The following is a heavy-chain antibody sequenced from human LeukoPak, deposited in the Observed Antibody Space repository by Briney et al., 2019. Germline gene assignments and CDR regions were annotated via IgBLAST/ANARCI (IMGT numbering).Heavy chain of an antibody. CDR3: AKDRVKQLVRGTWSWDY. J-gene: IGHJ4*02. Sequence: GGSLRLSCAASGFTFSSYAMSWVRQAPGKGLEWVSAISGSGGSTYYADSVKGRFTISRDNSKNTLYLQMNSLRAEDTAVYYCAKDRVKQLVRGTWSWDYWGQGTLVTVSS. D-gene: IGHD6-6*01. V-gene: IGHV3-23*01. CDR1: GFTFSSYA. CDR2: ISGSGGST.